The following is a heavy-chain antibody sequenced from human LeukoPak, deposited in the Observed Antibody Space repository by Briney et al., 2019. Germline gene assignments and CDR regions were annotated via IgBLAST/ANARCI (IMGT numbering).Heavy chain of an antibody. D-gene: IGHD3-10*01. Sequence: SHTLTLTCTVSGGPMSRGSHHWRRIRQHPGKGLEWIGYIYYSGSTHYNPSVRIQVNISVDTSKNQFSLKLNSVTAADTAVYYCARAPYGSGSYYNDENWFDPWGQGTLVTVSS. CDR1: GGPMSRGSHH. J-gene: IGHJ5*02. V-gene: IGHV4-31*01. CDR3: ARAPYGSGSYYNDENWFDP. CDR2: IYYSGST.